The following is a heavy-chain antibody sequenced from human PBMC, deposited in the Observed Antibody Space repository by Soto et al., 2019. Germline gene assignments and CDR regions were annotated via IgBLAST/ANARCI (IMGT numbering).Heavy chain of an antibody. Sequence: PSETLSLTCTVSGGSISSYYWSWIRQPPGKGLEWIGYIYYSGSTNYNPSLKSRVTISVDTSKNQFSLKLSSVTAADTAVYYCARSYSSGWYPVDYWGQGTLVTVSS. J-gene: IGHJ4*02. D-gene: IGHD6-19*01. CDR3: ARSYSSGWYPVDY. CDR1: GGSISSYY. V-gene: IGHV4-59*08. CDR2: IYYSGST.